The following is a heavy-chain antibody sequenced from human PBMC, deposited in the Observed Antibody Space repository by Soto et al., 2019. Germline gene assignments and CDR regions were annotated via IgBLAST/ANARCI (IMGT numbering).Heavy chain of an antibody. J-gene: IGHJ4*02. D-gene: IGHD6-19*01. V-gene: IGHV1-18*01. CDR2: ISTYNGDT. CDR3: ARTVAGYFDS. Sequence: QVQLVQSGAEVKKPGALVKVSCKASGYTFTSSGISWVRQAPGQGPEWMGWISTYNGDTNYAQKFQGRLTMTTDTSTSTAYMDLRSLRSDDRAVYYCARTVAGYFDSWGQGTLVTVSS. CDR1: GYTFTSSG.